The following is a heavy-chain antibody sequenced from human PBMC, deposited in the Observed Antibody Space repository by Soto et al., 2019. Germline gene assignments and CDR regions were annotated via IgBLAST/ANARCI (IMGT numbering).Heavy chain of an antibody. CDR2: INSGSSLI. D-gene: IGHD1-26*01. CDR1: GFAFSTYV. CDR3: ARTIVGATVRFDY. J-gene: IGHJ4*02. Sequence: PGGSLRLSCAASGFAFSTYVMNWVRQAPGKGLEWVSYINSGSSLIYYADSVRGRFTISRDNAKNLLYLQMDSLRAEDTAVYYCARTIVGATVRFDYWGQGTQVTVP. V-gene: IGHV3-48*01.